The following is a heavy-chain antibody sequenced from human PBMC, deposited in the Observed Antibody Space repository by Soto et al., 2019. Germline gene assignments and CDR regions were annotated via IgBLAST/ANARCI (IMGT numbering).Heavy chain of an antibody. CDR2: ISATGGGT. V-gene: IGHV3-23*01. CDR3: AKDRRAGGNSAFYFDF. Sequence: HRWGSLRLSCAASGFKFINYAIIFFRQSPFKWLEWVSLISATGGGTYYADSVKGRFTISRDNSHNTLYLQVHSLTAEDTAVYYCAKDRRAGGNSAFYFDFWGQGAQVTVSS. J-gene: IGHJ4*02. CDR1: GFKFINYA. D-gene: IGHD3-16*01.